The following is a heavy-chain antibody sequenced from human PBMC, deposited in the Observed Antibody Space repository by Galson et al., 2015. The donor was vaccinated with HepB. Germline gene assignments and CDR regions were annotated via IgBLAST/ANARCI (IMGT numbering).Heavy chain of an antibody. Sequence: LRLSCAASGFTFSSYAMSWVRRAPGKGLERDSAISVSGTYTYYADSVKGRFTISRDDSKNTLYLQMNSLRAEDTAIYYCAKRALGTATTSYYFDYWGQGTPVTVSS. CDR2: ISVSGTYT. J-gene: IGHJ4*02. D-gene: IGHD7-27*01. V-gene: IGHV3-23*01. CDR1: GFTFSSYA. CDR3: AKRALGTATTSYYFDY.